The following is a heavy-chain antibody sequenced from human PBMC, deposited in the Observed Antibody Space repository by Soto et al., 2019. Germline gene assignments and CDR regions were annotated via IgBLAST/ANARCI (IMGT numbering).Heavy chain of an antibody. D-gene: IGHD3-3*01. CDR3: AKGFEGMDV. CDR1: GFTFGNYA. V-gene: IGHV3-23*01. Sequence: GGSLRLSCAASGFTFGNYAMSWVRQAPGKGLEWVSALSGTGGTTYYADSVKGRFTISRDNSKNTLYLQMNSLRAEDTAVYYCAKGFEGMDVWGQGTTVTVSS. CDR2: LSGTGGTT. J-gene: IGHJ6*02.